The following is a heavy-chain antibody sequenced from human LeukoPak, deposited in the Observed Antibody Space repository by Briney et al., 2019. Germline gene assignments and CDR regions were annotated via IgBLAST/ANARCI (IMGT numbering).Heavy chain of an antibody. D-gene: IGHD4-17*01. CDR3: AAADYGDYGRNDY. CDR2: IYYSGST. V-gene: IGHV4-59*01. J-gene: IGHJ4*02. Sequence: SETLSLTCTVSGRSISSYYWSWIRQPPGKGLEWIGYIYYSGSTNYNPSLKSRVPISVDTPKNQFSLKLSSVTAADTAVYYCAAADYGDYGRNDYWGQGTLVTVSS. CDR1: GRSISSYY.